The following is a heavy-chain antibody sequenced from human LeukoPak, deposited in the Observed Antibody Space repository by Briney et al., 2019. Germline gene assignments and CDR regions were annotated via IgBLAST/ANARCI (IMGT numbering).Heavy chain of an antibody. CDR2: IRQDESER. J-gene: IGHJ6*03. CDR1: GFTFSTYA. D-gene: IGHD3-10*01. V-gene: IGHV3-7*01. CDR3: ARLSAYYYGSYFYYYMDV. Sequence: GGSLRLSCAASGFTFSTYAMNWIRQAPGKGPEWVANIRQDESERYFADSVKGRFTISRDNAKKSVYLHMSSLRAEDTALYYCARLSAYYYGSYFYYYMDVWGKGTTVTVSS.